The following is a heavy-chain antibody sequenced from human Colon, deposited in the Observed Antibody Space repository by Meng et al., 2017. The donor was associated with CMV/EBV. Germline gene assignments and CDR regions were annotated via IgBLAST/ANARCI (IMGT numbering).Heavy chain of an antibody. CDR2: ISAGSSII. Sequence: SLRLSCAASGLTFSTYSMNWVRQTPGKGLEWLSYISAGSSIIYYADSVKGRITVSRDNARNSLYLQMNSLRAEDTAVYYCARGAYCTTSACETSLFDFWGQGTLVTVSS. D-gene: IGHD2-8*01. J-gene: IGHJ4*02. CDR1: GLTFSTYS. CDR3: ARGAYCTTSACETSLFDF. V-gene: IGHV3-48*04.